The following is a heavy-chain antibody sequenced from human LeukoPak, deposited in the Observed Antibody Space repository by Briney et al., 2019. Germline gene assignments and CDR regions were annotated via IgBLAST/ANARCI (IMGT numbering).Heavy chain of an antibody. CDR1: GFTFSSYG. J-gene: IGHJ4*02. CDR2: ISYDGSNK. D-gene: IGHD2-21*02. Sequence: PGGSLRLSCAASGFTFSSYGMHWVRQAPGKGLEWVAVISYDGSNKYYADSVKGRFTISRDNSKNTLYLQMNSLRAEDTAVYYCAKPRGLVVVTALDYWGQGTLVTVSS. CDR3: AKPRGLVVVTALDY. V-gene: IGHV3-30*18.